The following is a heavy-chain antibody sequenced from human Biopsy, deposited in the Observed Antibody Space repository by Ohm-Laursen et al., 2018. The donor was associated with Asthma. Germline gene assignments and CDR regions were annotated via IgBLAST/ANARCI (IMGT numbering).Heavy chain of an antibody. V-gene: IGHV1-69*13. Sequence: ASVKASCKPLGGTFNTYVIGWVRQAPGQGLEWKGGINSVFGTTTYPQKFQDRVTITADDSTSTVYMELSSLRSEDTAVYYCARKAGSCISRTCYSLDFWGQGTLVTVSS. CDR1: GGTFNTYV. CDR3: ARKAGSCISRTCYSLDF. J-gene: IGHJ4*02. CDR2: INSVFGTT. D-gene: IGHD2-2*01.